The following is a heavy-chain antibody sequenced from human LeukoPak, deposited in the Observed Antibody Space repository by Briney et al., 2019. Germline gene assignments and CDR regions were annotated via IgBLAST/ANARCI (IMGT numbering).Heavy chain of an antibody. CDR1: GGSLRRFY. CDR3: ARNGIYGLGWFDP. CDR2: VFPTGTT. D-gene: IGHD3-16*01. V-gene: IGHV4-4*09. J-gene: IGHJ5*02. Sequence: SETLSLTCTVSGGSLRRFYWRGGRQPPGKGAGWSGCVFPTGTTNYNTCLRSGDAISVDTCEKKFSLRLSSVPAADTAVYYCARNGIYGLGWFDPWGQGTLFTVSS.